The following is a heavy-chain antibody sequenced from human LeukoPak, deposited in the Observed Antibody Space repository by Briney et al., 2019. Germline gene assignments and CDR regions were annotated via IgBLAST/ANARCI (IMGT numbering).Heavy chain of an antibody. D-gene: IGHD3-22*01. Sequence: PSETLSLTCAVSGGSFSGYYWTWIRQPPGKGLEWIGEINHSGRTNYNPSLGSRVTMSVDTSKNQFSLNLRSVTAADTAVYYCARERGDNCESSGYKDYWGQGTLVTVSS. CDR2: INHSGRT. CDR3: ARERGDNCESSGYKDY. J-gene: IGHJ4*02. CDR1: GGSFSGYY. V-gene: IGHV4-34*01.